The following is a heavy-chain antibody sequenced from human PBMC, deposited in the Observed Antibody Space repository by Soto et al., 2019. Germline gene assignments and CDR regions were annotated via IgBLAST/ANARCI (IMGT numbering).Heavy chain of an antibody. V-gene: IGHV4-30-4*01. J-gene: IGHJ4*02. CDR1: GGSISSGDYY. CDR2: IYYSGST. Sequence: QVQLQESGPGLVKPSQTLSLTCTVSGGSISSGDYYWRWIRQPPGKGLEWIGYIYYSGSTYYNPSLKRRVTISVDTSKNQFSLKLSSVTAADTAVYYCARVRSYGDYVGYWGQGTLVTVSS. CDR3: ARVRSYGDYVGY. D-gene: IGHD1-26*01.